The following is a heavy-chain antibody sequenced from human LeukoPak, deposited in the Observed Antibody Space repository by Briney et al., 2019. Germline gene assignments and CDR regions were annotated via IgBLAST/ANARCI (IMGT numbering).Heavy chain of an antibody. CDR2: IYYSGST. Sequence: SQTLSLTCTVSNDSITSGAYYWTWIRQHPGKGLEWIGYIYYSGSTYYNPSLKSRISMSVDTSKNQFSLKLNSVTAADTAVYYCARAPDAAAGFDYWGQGTLVTVSS. V-gene: IGHV4-31*03. CDR3: ARAPDAAAGFDY. J-gene: IGHJ4*02. D-gene: IGHD6-13*01. CDR1: NDSITSGAYY.